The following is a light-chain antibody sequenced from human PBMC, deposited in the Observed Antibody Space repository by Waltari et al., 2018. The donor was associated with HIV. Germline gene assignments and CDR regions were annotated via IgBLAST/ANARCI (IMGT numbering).Light chain of an antibody. J-gene: IGLJ1*01. CDR3: CAYAGSSTYV. V-gene: IGLV2-23*02. Sequence: QSALTQPASVSGSHGHSITLSCTDTNSDVGCANYASLYQQHPGKAPKLMIYDVSKRPSGVSNRFSGSKSGNSASLTISGLQAEDEADYCCCAYAGSSTYVFGTGTKVTVL. CDR1: NSDVGCANY. CDR2: DVS.